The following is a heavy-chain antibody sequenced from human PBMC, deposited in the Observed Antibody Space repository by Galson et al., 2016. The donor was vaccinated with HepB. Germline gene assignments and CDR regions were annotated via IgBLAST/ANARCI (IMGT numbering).Heavy chain of an antibody. CDR3: ARGNRAGKVAHY. J-gene: IGHJ4*02. D-gene: IGHD1-1*01. Sequence: TLSLTCTVSGGSISSNSYFWSWIRQHPGTGLEWIGYIYSSGSTYYNPSLKSRVTLSIDTSKNQFSLMLSSVTAADTATYYCARGNRAGKVAHYWGQGTLVTVSS. CDR1: GGSISSNSYF. CDR2: IYSSGST. V-gene: IGHV4-31*03.